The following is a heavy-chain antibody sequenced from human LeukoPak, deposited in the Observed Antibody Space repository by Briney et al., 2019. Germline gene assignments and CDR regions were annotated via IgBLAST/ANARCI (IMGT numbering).Heavy chain of an antibody. D-gene: IGHD3-3*01. V-gene: IGHV4-38-2*01. J-gene: IGHJ6*03. CDR2: IYHSGST. Sequence: PSETLSLTCAVSGYSVSRGYYWGWIRQPPGKGLEWIGSIYHSGSTYYNPSLKSRVTISVDTSKNQFSLKLSSVTAADTAVYYCARGLTYYDFWSGHNPVSYYMDVWGKGTTVTVSS. CDR1: GYSVSRGYY. CDR3: ARGLTYYDFWSGHNPVSYYMDV.